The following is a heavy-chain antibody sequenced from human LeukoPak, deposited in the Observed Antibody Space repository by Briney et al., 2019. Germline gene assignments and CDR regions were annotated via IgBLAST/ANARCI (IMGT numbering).Heavy chain of an antibody. CDR2: FDPEDGET. CDR3: ATGFHSGSYEEDRPNLLDY. D-gene: IGHD1-26*01. CDR1: GYTLTELS. J-gene: IGHJ4*02. V-gene: IGHV1-24*01. Sequence: ASVKVSCKVSGYTLTELSMHWVRQAPGKGLEWMGGFDPEDGETIYAQKFQGRVTMTEDTSTDTAYVELSSLRSEDTAVYYCATGFHSGSYEEDRPNLLDYWGQGTLVTVFS.